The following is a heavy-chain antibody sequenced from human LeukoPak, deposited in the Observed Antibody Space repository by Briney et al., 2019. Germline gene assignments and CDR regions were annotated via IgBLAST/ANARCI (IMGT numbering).Heavy chain of an antibody. Sequence: ASVMVSCKASGYTFTGYYMHWVRQAPGQGLEWMGWINPNSGGTNYAQKFQGRVTMTRDTSISTAYMELSRLRSDDTAVYYCARDEQWLVRGDFDYWGQGTLVTVSS. CDR3: ARDEQWLVRGDFDY. V-gene: IGHV1-2*02. J-gene: IGHJ4*02. CDR1: GYTFTGYY. D-gene: IGHD6-19*01. CDR2: INPNSGGT.